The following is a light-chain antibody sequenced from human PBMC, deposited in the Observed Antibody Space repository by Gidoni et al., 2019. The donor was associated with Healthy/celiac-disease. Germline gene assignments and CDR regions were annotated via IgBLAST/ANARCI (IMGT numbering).Light chain of an antibody. CDR2: DAS. V-gene: IGKV3-11*01. J-gene: IGKJ4*01. CDR1: QSVSSY. Sequence: EIVFTQSPATLSLSPGERSTLSCRASQSVSSYLAWYQQKPGQAPRLLIYDASNRATGIPARFSGSGSGTDFNITISSLEPEDFAVYYCQQRRNWPLTFGGGTKVEIK. CDR3: QQRRNWPLT.